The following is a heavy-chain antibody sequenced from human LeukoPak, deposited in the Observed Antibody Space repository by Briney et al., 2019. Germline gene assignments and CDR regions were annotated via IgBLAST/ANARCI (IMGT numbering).Heavy chain of an antibody. CDR2: IYYSGST. D-gene: IGHD6-19*01. J-gene: IGHJ1*01. CDR1: GGSISSSSYY. Sequence: PSETLSLTCTVSGGSISSSSYYWGWIRQPPGKGLEWIGSIYYSGSTYYNPSLKSRVTISVDTSKNLFSLKLSSVTAADTAVYYCASWRLAVADQYFQHWGQGTLVTVSS. V-gene: IGHV4-39*01. CDR3: ASWRLAVADQYFQH.